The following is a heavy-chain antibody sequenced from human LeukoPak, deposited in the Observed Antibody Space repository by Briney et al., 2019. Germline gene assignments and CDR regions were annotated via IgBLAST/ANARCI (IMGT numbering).Heavy chain of an antibody. Sequence: SETLSLTCTVSGGSISSYYWSWIRQPAGEGLEWIGRLHTSGSTHYNPSLKSRVTMSVDTSKNQFSLKLSSVTAADTALYYCATGQSEVYVVRMDYWGQGILVTVSS. J-gene: IGHJ4*02. D-gene: IGHD2-8*01. CDR3: ATGQSEVYVVRMDY. V-gene: IGHV4-4*07. CDR1: GGSISSYY. CDR2: LHTSGST.